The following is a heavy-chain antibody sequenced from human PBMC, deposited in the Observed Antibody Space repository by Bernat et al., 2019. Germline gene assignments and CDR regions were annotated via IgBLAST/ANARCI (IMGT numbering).Heavy chain of an antibody. J-gene: IGHJ4*02. V-gene: IGHV3-30*19. Sequence: QVQLVESGGGVVQPGRSLRLSCAASGFTFSNYGMHWVRQAPGKGLEWVAVISYDGSNKYYADSVKGRFTISRDNSKNTLYLQMNSLRAEDTAVYYCARDRAGLMVYATSGSFDYWGQGTLVTVSS. CDR2: ISYDGSNK. D-gene: IGHD2-8*01. CDR3: ARDRAGLMVYATSGSFDY. CDR1: GFTFSNYG.